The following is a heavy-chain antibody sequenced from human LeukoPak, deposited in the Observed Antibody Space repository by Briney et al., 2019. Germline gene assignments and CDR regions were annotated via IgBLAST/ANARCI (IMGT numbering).Heavy chain of an antibody. CDR2: ISSSGSTI. V-gene: IGHV3-48*03. CDR1: GFTFSSYE. D-gene: IGHD2-8*01. J-gene: IGHJ3*02. CDR3: ASGYCTNGVCHPVAFDI. Sequence: GGSLRLSCAASGFTFSSYEMNWVRQAPGKGLEWVSYISSSGSTIYYADSVKGRFTISRDNAKNSLYLQMNSLRAEDTAVYYCASGYCTNGVCHPVAFDIWGHGTMVTVSS.